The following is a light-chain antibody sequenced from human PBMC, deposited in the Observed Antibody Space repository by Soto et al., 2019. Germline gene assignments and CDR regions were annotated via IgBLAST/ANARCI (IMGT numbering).Light chain of an antibody. V-gene: IGLV2-11*01. CDR2: DVS. CDR3: CSYAGSYTLV. CDR1: SSDIGGYNY. Sequence: QSALTQPRSVSGSPGQSVTISCTGTSSDIGGYNYVSWYQQHPGKAPKVMIYDVSKRPSGVPDRFSGSKSGNTASLTISGLQADDEADYYCCSYAGSYTLVFGGETKVTVL. J-gene: IGLJ2*01.